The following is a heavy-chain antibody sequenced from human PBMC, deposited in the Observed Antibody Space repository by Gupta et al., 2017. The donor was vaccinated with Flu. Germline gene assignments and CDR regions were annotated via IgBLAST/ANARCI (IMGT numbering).Heavy chain of an antibody. D-gene: IGHD6-6*01. CDR1: GFTFTSSG. Sequence: QVQLVESGGGVVQPGRSLRLSCAASGFTFTSSGIHWVRQAPGKGLEWVAVISYDGSNKYYADSVKGRFTISRDNSKNTLYLQLNSLRAEDTAVYYCAKDGRQLAYYFDYWGQGTLVTVSS. CDR2: ISYDGSNK. CDR3: AKDGRQLAYYFDY. V-gene: IGHV3-30*18. J-gene: IGHJ4*02.